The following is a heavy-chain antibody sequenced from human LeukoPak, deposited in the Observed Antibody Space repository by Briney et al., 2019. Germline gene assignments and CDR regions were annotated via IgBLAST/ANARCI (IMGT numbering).Heavy chain of an antibody. CDR3: ARDLPTPGGDYSPTFDY. J-gene: IGHJ4*02. V-gene: IGHV1-18*01. D-gene: IGHD4-17*01. CDR1: GYTFTSYG. CDR2: ISAYNGNT. Sequence: ASVKVSCKASGYTFTSYGISWGRQPPGQGLEWMGLISAYNGNTNYAQKLQGRANMTTDTSTRTAYMELRSLRSDDAAVYYCARDLPTPGGDYSPTFDYWGQGALLADSS.